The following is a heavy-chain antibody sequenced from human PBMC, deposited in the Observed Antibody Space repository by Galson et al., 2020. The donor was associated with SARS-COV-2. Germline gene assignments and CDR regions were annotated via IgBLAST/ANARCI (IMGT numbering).Heavy chain of an antibody. CDR3: ARLSSSYSPTVDV. D-gene: IGHD2-21*01. CDR2: VSVNSGDI. CDR1: GYTSNAYI. J-gene: IGHJ6*02. V-gene: IGHV1-2*02. Sequence: ASVKVSCKASGYTSNAYIIHWVRQAPGQGLEWMGWVSVNSGDIQYSRKFQGRISLSGVPSTKTAYMDLRSLMSDDTAIYFCARLSSSYSPTVDVWGQGTAVTVSS.